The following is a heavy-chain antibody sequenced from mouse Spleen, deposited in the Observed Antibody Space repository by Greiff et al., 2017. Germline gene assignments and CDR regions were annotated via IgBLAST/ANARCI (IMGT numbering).Heavy chain of an antibody. J-gene: IGHJ3*01. V-gene: IGHV1-82*01. CDR3: ARENYGEFAY. Sequence: VQLQQSGPELVKPGASVKISCKASGYAFSSSWMNWVKQRPGKGLEWIGRIYPGDGDTNYNGKFKGKATLTADKSSSTAYMQLSSLTSEDSAVYFCARENYGEFAYWGQGTLVTVSA. D-gene: IGHD1-1*02. CDR1: GYAFSSSW. CDR2: IYPGDGDT.